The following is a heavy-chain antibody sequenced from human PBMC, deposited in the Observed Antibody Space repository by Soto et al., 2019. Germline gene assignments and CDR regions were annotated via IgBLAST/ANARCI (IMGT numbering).Heavy chain of an antibody. V-gene: IGHV3-23*01. CDR3: ANGPASPADYYDSSGYYVRVSGY. CDR1: GFTFSSYA. CDR2: ISGSGGST. Sequence: GGSLRLSCAASGFTFSSYAMSWVRQAPGKGLEWVSAISGSGGSTYYADSMKGRFTISRDNSKNTLYLQMNSLRAEDTAVYYCANGPASPADYYDSSGYYVRVSGYWGQGTLVTVSS. J-gene: IGHJ4*02. D-gene: IGHD3-22*01.